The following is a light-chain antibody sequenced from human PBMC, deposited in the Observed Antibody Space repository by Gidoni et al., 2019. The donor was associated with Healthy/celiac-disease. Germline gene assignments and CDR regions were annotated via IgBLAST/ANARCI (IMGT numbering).Light chain of an antibody. CDR3: QQYYSFPFT. Sequence: LLIDAASTLQSRVPTWFSGGSSRTDFTLTISCLHSDDFATYYCQQYYSFPFTFGQGTKVEIK. V-gene: IGKV1D-8*01. J-gene: IGKJ1*01. CDR2: AAS.